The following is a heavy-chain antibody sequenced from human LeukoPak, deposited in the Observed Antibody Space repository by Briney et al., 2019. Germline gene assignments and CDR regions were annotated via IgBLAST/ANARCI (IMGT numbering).Heavy chain of an antibody. CDR1: GGSFSGYY. CDR2: INHSGST. V-gene: IGHV4-34*01. D-gene: IGHD6-19*01. J-gene: IGHJ6*02. CDR3: ASSGWVTYYGMDV. Sequence: PSETQSLTCAVYGGSFSGYYWSWIRQPPGKGLEWIGEINHSGSTNYNPSLKSRVTISVDTSKNQFSLKLSSVTAADTAVYYCASSGWVTYYGMDVWGQGTTVTVSS.